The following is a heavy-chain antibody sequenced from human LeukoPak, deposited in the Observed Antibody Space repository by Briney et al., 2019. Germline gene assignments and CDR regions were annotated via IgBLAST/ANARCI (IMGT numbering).Heavy chain of an antibody. J-gene: IGHJ4*02. D-gene: IGHD2/OR15-2a*01. CDR2: ISGGSGTS. CDR3: AKGISSSDY. Sequence: AGGSLRLSCAASGFTFSSSAMTWVRQAPGKGLEWVSAISGGSGTSYYADSVKGRFTISRDNSKNTLYLQMNSLRAEDTAVYYCAKGISSSDYWGQGTLVTVSS. V-gene: IGHV3-23*01. CDR1: GFTFSSSA.